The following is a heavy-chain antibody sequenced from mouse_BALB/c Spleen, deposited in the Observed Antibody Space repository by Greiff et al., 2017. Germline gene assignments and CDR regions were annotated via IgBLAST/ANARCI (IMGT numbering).Heavy chain of an antibody. CDR3: ARSDGSSYADY. CDR2: ISSGSSTI. Sequence: EVQGVESGGGLVQPGGSRKLSCAASGFTFSSFGMHWVRQAPEKGLEWVAYISSGSSTIYYADTVKGRFTISRDNPKNTLFLQMTSLRSEDTAMYYCARSDGSSYADYWGQGTTLTVSS. J-gene: IGHJ2*01. CDR1: GFTFSSFG. D-gene: IGHD1-1*01. V-gene: IGHV5-17*02.